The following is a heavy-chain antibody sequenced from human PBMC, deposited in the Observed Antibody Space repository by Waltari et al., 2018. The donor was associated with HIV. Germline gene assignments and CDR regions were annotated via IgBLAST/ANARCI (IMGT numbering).Heavy chain of an antibody. D-gene: IGHD1-1*01. Sequence: QIQLVQSGAEVKKPGASVKVSCQASGYNFGGYGISWVRQVARQGLEWMGWIGTNNGNTKYGQKFQDRVTMTTDTTMSTAYMELRSLRSDDTAVFYCARSERSQDQQLVSFFDYWGQGTLVIVSS. CDR3: ARSERSQDQQLVSFFDY. V-gene: IGHV1-18*04. CDR1: GYNFGGYG. CDR2: IGTNNGNT. J-gene: IGHJ4*02.